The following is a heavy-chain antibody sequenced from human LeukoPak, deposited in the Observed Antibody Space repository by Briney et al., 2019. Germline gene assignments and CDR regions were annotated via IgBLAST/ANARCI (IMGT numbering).Heavy chain of an antibody. Sequence: SVKVSXKASGGTFSSYAISWVRQAPGQGLEWMGGIIPIFGTANYAQKFQGRVTITTDESTSTAYMELSSLRSEDTAVYYCARHPGIAVAGTMGYYYMDVWGKGTTVTVSS. CDR2: IIPIFGTA. J-gene: IGHJ6*03. CDR1: GGTFSSYA. V-gene: IGHV1-69*05. CDR3: ARHPGIAVAGTMGYYYMDV. D-gene: IGHD6-19*01.